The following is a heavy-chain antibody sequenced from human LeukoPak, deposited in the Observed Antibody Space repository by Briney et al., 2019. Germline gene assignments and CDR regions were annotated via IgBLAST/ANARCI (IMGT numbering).Heavy chain of an antibody. CDR1: GFTFGDYY. J-gene: IGHJ6*03. D-gene: IGHD3-3*01. CDR2: ISSSGSTI. V-gene: IGHV3-11*01. Sequence: GGSLRLSCAASGFTFGDYYMSWIRQAPGKGLEWVSYISSSGSTIYYADSVKGRFTISRDNAKNSLYLQMNSLRAEDTAVYYCARDYRYYDFWSGYYWYYMDVWGKGTTVTVSS. CDR3: ARDYRYYDFWSGYYWYYMDV.